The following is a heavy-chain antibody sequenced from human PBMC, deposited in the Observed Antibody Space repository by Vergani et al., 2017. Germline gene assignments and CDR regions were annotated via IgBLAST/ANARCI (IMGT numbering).Heavy chain of an antibody. J-gene: IGHJ6*02. D-gene: IGHD2-21*02. Sequence: EVQLVESGGGLVQSGGSLRLSCAASGITFWKFGMHWVRQGPGKGLEWVSGISWNSGAVDYADSVRGRFTISRGNAKNSLFLEMNSLRFEDTAVYYCARDPRGYGGDPEDYYYGMDVWGQGTTVTVSS. CDR1: GITFWKFG. CDR3: ARDPRGYGGDPEDYYYGMDV. V-gene: IGHV3-9*01. CDR2: ISWNSGAV.